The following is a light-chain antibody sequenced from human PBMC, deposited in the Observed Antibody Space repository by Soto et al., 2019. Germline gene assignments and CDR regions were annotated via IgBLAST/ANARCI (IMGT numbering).Light chain of an antibody. CDR1: QSVSSSY. V-gene: IGKV3-20*01. CDR2: GAS. Sequence: EIVLTQSTGTLSLSPGERATLSCRDSQSVSSSYLAWYQQKPGQAPRLLIYGASSRATGIPDRFSGSGSGTDFTLTISRLEPEDFAVYYCQQYGSSPTFGQGTKVEIK. J-gene: IGKJ1*01. CDR3: QQYGSSPT.